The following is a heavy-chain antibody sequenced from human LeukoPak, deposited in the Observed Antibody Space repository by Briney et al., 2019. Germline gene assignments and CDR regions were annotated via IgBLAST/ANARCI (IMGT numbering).Heavy chain of an antibody. V-gene: IGHV4-61*02. D-gene: IGHD3-22*01. Sequence: PSQTLSLTCTVSGGSLSSGNYYWSWIRQPAGKRLEWIGRIYTSGSTNYNPSLKSRVTISGDTSKNQFSLKLSSVTAADTAVYYCAKDPYYYDSSGYPDYWGQGTLVTVSS. J-gene: IGHJ4*02. CDR1: GGSLSSGNYY. CDR3: AKDPYYYDSSGYPDY. CDR2: IYTSGST.